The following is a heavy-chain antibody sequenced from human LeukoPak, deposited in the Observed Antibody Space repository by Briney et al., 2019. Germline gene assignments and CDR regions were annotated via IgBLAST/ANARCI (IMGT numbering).Heavy chain of an antibody. Sequence: SETLSLTCTVSGDSISSYYWSWIRQPPGKGLEWIGYIYYSGSTNYNPSLKSRVTISVDTSKNQFSLKLSSVTAADTAVYYCARLDSSGWLYYFDYWGQGTLVTVSS. V-gene: IGHV4-59*08. CDR1: GDSISSYY. J-gene: IGHJ4*02. D-gene: IGHD6-19*01. CDR2: IYYSGST. CDR3: ARLDSSGWLYYFDY.